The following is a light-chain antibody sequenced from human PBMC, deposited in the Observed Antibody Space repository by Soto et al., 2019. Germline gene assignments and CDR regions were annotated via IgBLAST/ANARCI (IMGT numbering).Light chain of an antibody. CDR2: GAS. Sequence: EIVLTQSPGTLSLSPGERATLSCRASQSVDSDYLAWYQQRPGQAPRLLIFGASNRAIGIPDRFSGSGSGTEFTLSISRLEPEDFAIYYCQKYGGSPPWTFGRGTKVDIK. J-gene: IGKJ1*01. V-gene: IGKV3-20*01. CDR3: QKYGGSPPWT. CDR1: QSVDSDY.